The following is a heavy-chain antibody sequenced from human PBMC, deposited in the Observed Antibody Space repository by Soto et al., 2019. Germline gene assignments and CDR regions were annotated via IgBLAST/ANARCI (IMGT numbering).Heavy chain of an antibody. J-gene: IGHJ5*02. CDR1: GFTFSSYC. Sequence: XESLSLSCAASGFTFSSYCRDWARQAPGKGLMWVSRINTNGRTMTYADPVKGRFTTSRDNARDTLYLEMNSLTVEDTDVYYCIRDLNLGPWGQGILVTVSS. CDR2: INTNGRTM. CDR3: IRDLNLGP. V-gene: IGHV3-74*01.